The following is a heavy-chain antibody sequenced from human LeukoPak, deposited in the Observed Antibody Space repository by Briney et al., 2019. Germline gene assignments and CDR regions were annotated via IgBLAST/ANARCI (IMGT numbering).Heavy chain of an antibody. D-gene: IGHD5-18*01. CDR3: ARGDTAMAYYYYYYMDV. V-gene: IGHV1-2*02. CDR1: GYTFTGYY. CDR2: INPNSGGT. J-gene: IGHJ6*03. Sequence: GASVKVSCKASGYTFTGYYMLWVRQAPGQGLEWMGWINPNSGGTNYAQKFQGRVTMTRDTSISTAYMELSRLRSDDTAVYYCARGDTAMAYYYYYYMDVWGKGTTVTVSS.